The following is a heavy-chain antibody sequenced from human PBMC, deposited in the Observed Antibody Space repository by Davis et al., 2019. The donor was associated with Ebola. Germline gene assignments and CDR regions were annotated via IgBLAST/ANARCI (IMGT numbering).Heavy chain of an antibody. J-gene: IGHJ6*04. CDR2: INSDGSST. CDR1: GFTFNNYA. Sequence: GESLKISCAASGFTFNNYAMSWVRQAPGKGLVWVSRINSDGSSTSYADSVKGRFTISRDNAKNTLYLQMNSLRAEDTAVFYCAKRATVKVAGANYYNAMDVWGKGTTVTVSS. CDR3: AKRATVKVAGANYYNAMDV. D-gene: IGHD2/OR15-2a*01. V-gene: IGHV3-74*01.